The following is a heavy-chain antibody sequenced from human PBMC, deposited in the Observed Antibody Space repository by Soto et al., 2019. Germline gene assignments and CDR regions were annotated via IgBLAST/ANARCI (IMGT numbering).Heavy chain of an antibody. Sequence: PGGYMRLSCGTSGFNFNSHMIPWVRQAPGKGLERVSSISITRTYIHYADSVKGRFTISRDNAKNSLYVEMNSLRDDDTAIYYYAREVAYDTSGKYIQAFCYWGQGTLGTVAS. CDR1: GFNFNSHM. CDR3: AREVAYDTSGKYIQAFCY. J-gene: IGHJ4*02. V-gene: IGHV3-21*06. CDR2: ISITRTYI. D-gene: IGHD3-22*01.